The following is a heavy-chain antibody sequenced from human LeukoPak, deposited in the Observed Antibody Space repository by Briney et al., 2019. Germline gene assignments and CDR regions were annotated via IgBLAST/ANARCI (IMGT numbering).Heavy chain of an antibody. Sequence: GGSLRLSCAASGFTFDDYGMSWVRQAPGKGVEGGSGINRNGGSTGYADSVKGRFTISRDNAKNSLYLQMNSLRAEDTALYHCARGPPYCSGGSCYSRGPYYFDYWGQGTLVTVSS. CDR2: INRNGGST. D-gene: IGHD2-15*01. CDR1: GFTFDDYG. V-gene: IGHV3-20*01. CDR3: ARGPPYCSGGSCYSRGPYYFDY. J-gene: IGHJ4*02.